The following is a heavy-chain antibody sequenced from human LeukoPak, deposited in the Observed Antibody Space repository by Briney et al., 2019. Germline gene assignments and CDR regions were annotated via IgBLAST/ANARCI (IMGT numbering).Heavy chain of an antibody. CDR2: ISGSGGST. Sequence: GGSLRLSCAASGFTFSSYAMSWVRQAPGKGLEWVSAISGSGGSTYYADSVKGRFTISRDNSKNTLYLQMNSLRAEDTAVYYCAKSLHSGSQSPMGYWGQGTLVTVSS. V-gene: IGHV3-23*01. CDR3: AKSLHSGSQSPMGY. D-gene: IGHD3-10*01. J-gene: IGHJ4*02. CDR1: GFTFSSYA.